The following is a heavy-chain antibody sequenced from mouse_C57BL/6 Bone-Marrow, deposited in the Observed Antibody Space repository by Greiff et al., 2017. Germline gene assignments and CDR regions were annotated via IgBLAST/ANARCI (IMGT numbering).Heavy chain of an antibody. V-gene: IGHV1-26*01. J-gene: IGHJ2*01. CDR3: ARDPYDYFFDY. D-gene: IGHD2-4*01. Sequence: VQLQQSGPELVKPGASVKISCKASGYTFTDYYMNWVKQSHGKSLEWIGDINPNNGGTSYNQKFKGKATLPVDKSSSTAYMELRSLTSEDSAVYYCARDPYDYFFDYWGQGTTHTVSS. CDR2: INPNNGGT. CDR1: GYTFTDYY.